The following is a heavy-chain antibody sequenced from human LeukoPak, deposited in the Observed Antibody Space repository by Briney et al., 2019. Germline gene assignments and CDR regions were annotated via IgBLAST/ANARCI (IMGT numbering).Heavy chain of an antibody. CDR2: ISWNSGSI. CDR3: ARGSYYDFWSGHFDY. Sequence: GRSLRLSCAASGFTFDDYAMHWVRQAPGKGLEWVSGISWNSGSIGYADSVKGRFTISRGNAKNSLYLQMNSLRAEDTAVYYCARGSYYDFWSGHFDYWGQGTLVTVSS. CDR1: GFTFDDYA. V-gene: IGHV3-9*01. D-gene: IGHD3-3*01. J-gene: IGHJ4*02.